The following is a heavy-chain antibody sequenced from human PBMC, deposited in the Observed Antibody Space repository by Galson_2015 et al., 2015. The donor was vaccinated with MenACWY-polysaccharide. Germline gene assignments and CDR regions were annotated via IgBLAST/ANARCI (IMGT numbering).Heavy chain of an antibody. CDR3: ATGSSWYTWFDP. V-gene: IGHV3-23*01. D-gene: IGHD6-13*01. CDR2: IGGRGGSGADT. J-gene: IGHJ5*02. CDR1: GFTFNTHA. Sequence: SLRLSCAASGFTFNTHAMSWVRQAPGKGPEWVSGIGGRGGSGADTYYADSVKGRFTISRDNSKNTLYLQMNSLRAEDTAVYHCATGSSWYTWFDPLGQGTLVTVSS.